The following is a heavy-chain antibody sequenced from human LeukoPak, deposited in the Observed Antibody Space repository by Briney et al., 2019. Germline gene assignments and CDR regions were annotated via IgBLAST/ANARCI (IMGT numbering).Heavy chain of an antibody. J-gene: IGHJ4*02. CDR3: ARDRTTSHFDY. CDR2: IYYSGSP. D-gene: IGHD4-17*01. V-gene: IGHV4-59*01. Sequence: SETLSLTCTVSGGSISSYYWSWIRQPPGKGLEWIGYIYYSGSPNYNPSLKSRVTISVDTSKNQFSLKLSSVTAADTAVYYCARDRTTSHFDYWGQGTLVTVSS. CDR1: GGSISSYY.